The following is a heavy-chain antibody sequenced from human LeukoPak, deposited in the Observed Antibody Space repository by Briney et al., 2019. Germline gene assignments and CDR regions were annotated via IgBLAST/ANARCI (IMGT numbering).Heavy chain of an antibody. Sequence: GGSLRLSCAASGFTFSSYAMNWGRQAPGKGLEWVSSIDSSSSYRFYADSVKGRFTISRDNARNSLYLQMNSLRAEDTAVYYCATDSVVATTKAVDYWGQGTLVTVSS. D-gene: IGHD2-15*01. CDR3: ATDSVVATTKAVDY. J-gene: IGHJ4*02. CDR2: IDSSSSYR. CDR1: GFTFSSYA. V-gene: IGHV3-21*01.